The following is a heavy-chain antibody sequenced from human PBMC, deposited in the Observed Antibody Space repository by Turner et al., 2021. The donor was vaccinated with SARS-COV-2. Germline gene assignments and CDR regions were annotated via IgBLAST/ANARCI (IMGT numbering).Heavy chain of an antibody. CDR1: GFTFSTYG. D-gene: IGHD3-10*01. J-gene: IGHJ4*02. Sequence: QVQLVASGGGVVQPGRSLRLSCAASGFTFSTYGMHWVRQAPGKGLEWVAIISDDGSNKYYADSVKGRFTISRDNSKNTLYLQMSSLRAEDTAVYYCAKGPYYYYGSGSYYSLPLDYWGQGTLVTVSS. V-gene: IGHV3-30*18. CDR3: AKGPYYYYGSGSYYSLPLDY. CDR2: ISDDGSNK.